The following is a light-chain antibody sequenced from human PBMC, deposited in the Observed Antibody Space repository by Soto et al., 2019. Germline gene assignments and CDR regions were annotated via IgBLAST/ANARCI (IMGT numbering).Light chain of an antibody. Sequence: EIVLTQSPGTLSLSPGERATLSCRASQSVSSSYLASYQQKPGQAPRLLIYGASSRATGIPDRFSGSGSGTDFNLTISRLEPEDFAVYYCQQYGSSPTFGGGTKVEIK. CDR3: QQYGSSPT. CDR2: GAS. CDR1: QSVSSSY. V-gene: IGKV3-20*01. J-gene: IGKJ4*01.